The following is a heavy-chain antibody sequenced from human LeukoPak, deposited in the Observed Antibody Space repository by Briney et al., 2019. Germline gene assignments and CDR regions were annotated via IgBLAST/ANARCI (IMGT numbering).Heavy chain of an antibody. CDR3: ARESPPPMTTVTNYFDY. Sequence: SVKVSCKASGGTFSSYAISWVRQAPGQGLEWMGRIIPIFGRANYAQKFQGRVTITTDESTSTAYMELSSLRSEDTAVYYCARESPPPMTTVTNYFDYWGQGTLVTVSS. V-gene: IGHV1-69*05. J-gene: IGHJ4*02. CDR2: IIPIFGRA. CDR1: GGTFSSYA. D-gene: IGHD4-17*01.